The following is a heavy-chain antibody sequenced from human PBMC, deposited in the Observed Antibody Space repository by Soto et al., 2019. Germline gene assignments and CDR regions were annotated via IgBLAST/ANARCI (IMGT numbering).Heavy chain of an antibody. Sequence: GGSLRLSCAASGFSVSSNYMSWVRQAPGKGLEWVSVIYSGGTTYYADSVKGRFTISRDTSKNTLYLQMNSLRAEDTAVYYCAREPGSSGGDYWGQGTLVTVSS. V-gene: IGHV3-53*01. CDR2: IYSGGTT. CDR1: GFSVSSNY. CDR3: AREPGSSGGDY. J-gene: IGHJ4*02. D-gene: IGHD6-6*01.